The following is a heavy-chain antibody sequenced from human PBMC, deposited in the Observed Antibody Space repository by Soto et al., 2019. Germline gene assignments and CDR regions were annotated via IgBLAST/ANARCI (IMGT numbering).Heavy chain of an antibody. D-gene: IGHD3-10*02. CDR3: ARSVRGHDAFDI. CDR1: GYTFSDYY. CDR2: INPDNDGT. J-gene: IGHJ3*02. Sequence: QVQLVQSGAEVKKPGASLKVSCKTSGYTFSDYYMHWVRQAPGQGLEWMGWINPDNDGTNYAQKFQGRIYMTGDTSITTAYLELSGLRYDDTAIYYCARSVRGHDAFDIWGQVTMVTVSS. V-gene: IGHV1-2*02.